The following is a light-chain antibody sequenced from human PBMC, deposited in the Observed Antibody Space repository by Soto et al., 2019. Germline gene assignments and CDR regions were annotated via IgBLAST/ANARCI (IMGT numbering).Light chain of an antibody. CDR2: DGF. J-gene: IGKJ5*01. CDR3: QHFQRDPFT. V-gene: IGKV1-13*02. CDR1: QGVSSA. Sequence: AIQLTQSPSSLSASVGDRVTITCRASQGVSSALAWYQQKPGKPPKVLIYDGFSLQSGVPLRFRGSGSGTEFTLTITGLQPEDFGTYYCQHFQRDPFTYGQGTRLEIK.